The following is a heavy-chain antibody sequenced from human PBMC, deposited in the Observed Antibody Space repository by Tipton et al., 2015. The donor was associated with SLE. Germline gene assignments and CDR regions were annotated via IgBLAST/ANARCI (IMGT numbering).Heavy chain of an antibody. Sequence: TLSLTCTVSGDSISSGTYYWAWIRQPPGKGLEWIGYIYYSGSTNYNPSLKSRVTISVDMSRNQFSLRLNSGTAADTAVYYCARQHGYRGYDSVDAFDIWGQGTSVAVSA. CDR1: GDSISSGTYY. D-gene: IGHD5-12*01. V-gene: IGHV4-61*05. CDR3: ARQHGYRGYDSVDAFDI. CDR2: IYYSGST. J-gene: IGHJ3*02.